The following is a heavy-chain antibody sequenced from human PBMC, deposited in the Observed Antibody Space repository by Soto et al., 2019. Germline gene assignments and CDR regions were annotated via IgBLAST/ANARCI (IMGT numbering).Heavy chain of an antibody. D-gene: IGHD2-8*01. J-gene: IGHJ1*01. V-gene: IGHV3-48*03. CDR3: ARGGVY. CDR1: GFTFSSHE. Sequence: GGSLRLSCEATGFTFSSHEMNWIRQTPGKRLEWIAKISGSGSTINYADSVKGRFTISRDNVQRTLHLQMDSLRVEDTGVYYCARGGVYWGRGTLVTVSS. CDR2: ISGSGSTI.